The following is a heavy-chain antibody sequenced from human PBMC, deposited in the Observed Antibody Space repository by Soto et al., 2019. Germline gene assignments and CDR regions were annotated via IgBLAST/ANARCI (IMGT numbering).Heavy chain of an antibody. Sequence: XGTLTLTCAVYGGSFSGYYWSGIRQPPGKGLEWIGEINHSGSTNYNPSLKSRVTISVDTSKNQFSLKLSSVTAADTAVYYCARIRYFYGMDVWGQGTTVTVSS. CDR2: INHSGST. J-gene: IGHJ6*02. CDR1: GGSFSGYY. D-gene: IGHD3-9*01. CDR3: ARIRYFYGMDV. V-gene: IGHV4-34*01.